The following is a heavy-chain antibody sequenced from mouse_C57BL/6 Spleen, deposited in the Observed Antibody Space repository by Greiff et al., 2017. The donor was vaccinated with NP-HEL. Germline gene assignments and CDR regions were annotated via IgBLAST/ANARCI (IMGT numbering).Heavy chain of an antibody. V-gene: IGHV1-64*01. CDR3: ARWGGTWFAY. Sequence: QVQLQQPGAELVKPGASVKLSCKASGYTFTSYWMHWVKQTPGQGLEWIGMINPNSGSINYNEKFKSKATLTVDKSSSTAYMQLSSMTSEDAAVYYCARWGGTWFAYWGQGTLVTVSA. CDR2: INPNSGSI. CDR1: GYTFTSYW. D-gene: IGHD3-3*01. J-gene: IGHJ3*01.